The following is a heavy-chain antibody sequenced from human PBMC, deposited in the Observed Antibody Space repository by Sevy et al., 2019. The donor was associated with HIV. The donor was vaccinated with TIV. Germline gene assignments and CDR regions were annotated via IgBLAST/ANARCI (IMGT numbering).Heavy chain of an antibody. CDR2: IWYDGSNK. CDR1: GFSFSSYG. Sequence: GGSLRLSCVASGFSFSSYGMHWVRQAPGKGLEWVAVIWYDGSNKEYADSVKGRFTISRDNAKKSLFVQLNSLRAEDMAVYYCARIRDDSSGFGMDVWGQGTTVTVSS. CDR3: ARIRDDSSGFGMDV. J-gene: IGHJ6*02. D-gene: IGHD5-12*01. V-gene: IGHV3-33*01.